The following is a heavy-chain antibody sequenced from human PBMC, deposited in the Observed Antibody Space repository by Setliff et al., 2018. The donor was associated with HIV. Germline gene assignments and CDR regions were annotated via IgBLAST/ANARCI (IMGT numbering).Heavy chain of an antibody. J-gene: IGHJ2*01. CDR3: ARSNLRRYGDPDWYFDL. CDR1: GVTVSKNY. D-gene: IGHD4-17*01. V-gene: IGHV3-66*02. Sequence: PGGSLRLSCAASGVTVSKNYMSWVRQAPGKGLEWASVIYTGGATFYADSVKARFTISRDNSRNTRYLQMNSLRAEDTAVYYCARSNLRRYGDPDWYFDLWGRGTLVTVSS. CDR2: IYTGGAT.